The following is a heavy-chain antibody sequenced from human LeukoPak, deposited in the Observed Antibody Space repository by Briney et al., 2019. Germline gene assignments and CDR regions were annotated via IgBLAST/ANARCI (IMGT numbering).Heavy chain of an antibody. Sequence: PSQCLSLTCPLDTGSLRSGCYDWSWLRQPPWRGLEGIAFIYHTGSTYYNPSLKRRVTMSVDRSKHPFCLKLSAVTAGDSTTDYCAREEAEMVDYDSSGQRRPRDYFDYWGQGTLVTVSS. CDR1: TGSLRSGCYD. D-gene: IGHD3-22*01. J-gene: IGHJ4*02. CDR2: IYHTGST. V-gene: IGHV4-30-2*01. CDR3: AREEAEMVDYDSSGQRRPRDYFDY.